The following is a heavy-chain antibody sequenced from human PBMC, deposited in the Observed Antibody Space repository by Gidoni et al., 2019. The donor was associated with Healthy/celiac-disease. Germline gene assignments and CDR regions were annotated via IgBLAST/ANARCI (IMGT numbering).Heavy chain of an antibody. V-gene: IGHV4-39*01. CDR3: HSSGYYGGDDAFDI. D-gene: IGHD3-22*01. CDR2: IYYSGST. CDR1: GGSISSSSYY. Sequence: QLQLQESGPGLVKPSETLSLTCTVSGGSISSSSYYWGWIRQPPGKGLEWIGSIYYSGSTYYNPSLKSRVTISVDTSKNQFSLKLSSVTAADTAVYYCHSSGYYGGDDAFDIWGQGTMVTVSS. J-gene: IGHJ3*02.